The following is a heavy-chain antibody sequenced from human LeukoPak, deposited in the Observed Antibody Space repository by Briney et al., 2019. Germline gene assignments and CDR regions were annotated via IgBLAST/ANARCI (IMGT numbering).Heavy chain of an antibody. CDR1: GYTFTSFY. Sequence: ASVKVSCKASGYTFTSFYIHWLRQAPGQEFEWIGWSDPNTGATKYEHFQGRVTMTTDTSIRTAYMDLTRLTSDDTAVYYCARANPYDNKGYSPELRYWGQGTLVTVSS. CDR3: ARANPYDNKGYSPELRY. J-gene: IGHJ4*02. V-gene: IGHV1-2*07. D-gene: IGHD3-10*01. CDR2: SDPNTGAT.